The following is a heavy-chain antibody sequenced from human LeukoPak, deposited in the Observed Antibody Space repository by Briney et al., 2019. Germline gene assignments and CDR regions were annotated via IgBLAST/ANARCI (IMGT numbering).Heavy chain of an antibody. CDR3: ARDVRLLALDS. D-gene: IGHD2-15*01. CDR1: GFTFSSNW. V-gene: IGHV3-7*01. Sequence: GGSLRLSCAASGFTFSSNWMSWVRQAPGKGLEWVANIKQDGSEKYYVDSVKGRFTISRDNAKNSLYLQMNSLRAEDTAVYYCARDVRLLALDSWGQGTLVTVSS. CDR2: IKQDGSEK. J-gene: IGHJ4*02.